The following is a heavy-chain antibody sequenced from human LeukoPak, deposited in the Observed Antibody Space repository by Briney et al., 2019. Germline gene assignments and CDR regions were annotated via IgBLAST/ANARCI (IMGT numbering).Heavy chain of an antibody. CDR2: MNPNSGNT. Sequence: ASVKVSCKASGYTFTSYDINWVRQATGQGLEWMGWMNPNSGNTGYAQKFQVRVTMTRNTSISTAYMELSSLRSEDTAVYYCARDHQAGRDYYYYYGMDVWGQGTTVTVSS. J-gene: IGHJ6*02. CDR1: GYTFTSYD. V-gene: IGHV1-8*01. CDR3: ARDHQAGRDYYYYYGMDV.